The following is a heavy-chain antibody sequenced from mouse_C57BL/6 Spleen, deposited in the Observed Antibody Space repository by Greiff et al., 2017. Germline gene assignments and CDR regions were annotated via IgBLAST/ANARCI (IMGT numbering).Heavy chain of an antibody. D-gene: IGHD2-4*01. CDR1: GYTFTSYW. Sequence: VQLQPGAELVKPGASVKMSCKASGYTFTSYWITWVKQRPGQGLEWIGDIYPGSGSTNYNEKFKSKATLTVDTSSSTAYMQLSSLTSEDSAVYYCALIYYDYEGFAYWGQGTLVTVSA. J-gene: IGHJ3*01. CDR2: IYPGSGST. V-gene: IGHV1-55*01. CDR3: ALIYYDYEGFAY.